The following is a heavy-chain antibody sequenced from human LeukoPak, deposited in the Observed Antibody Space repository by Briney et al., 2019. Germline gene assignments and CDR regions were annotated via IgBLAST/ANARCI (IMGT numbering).Heavy chain of an antibody. D-gene: IGHD3-10*01. CDR3: ARDRKYGSETLRRLDY. J-gene: IGHJ4*02. CDR1: GRSISSDDYY. CDR2: ISYSGNA. V-gene: IGHV4-30-4*01. Sequence: PSQTLSLTCTVSGRSISSDDYYWSWIRQPPGKGLEWIGYISYSGNAYYNPSLKSRVTISVDTSKNQFSLKLSSVTVADSAVYYCARDRKYGSETLRRLDYWGQRTLVTVSS.